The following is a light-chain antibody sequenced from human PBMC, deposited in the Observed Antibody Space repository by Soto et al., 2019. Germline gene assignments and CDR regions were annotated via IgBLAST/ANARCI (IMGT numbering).Light chain of an antibody. Sequence: QSVLTQPPSASGTPGQRVTISCSGGTSNIGSNTVNWYQQLPGAAPKLLIYTNTHRPPGVPDRFSGSKSGTSASLAISGLQYEDEADYYCAAWDDSLNGRGVFGGGTKLTVL. J-gene: IGLJ3*02. CDR3: AAWDDSLNGRGV. CDR1: TSNIGSNT. V-gene: IGLV1-44*01. CDR2: TNT.